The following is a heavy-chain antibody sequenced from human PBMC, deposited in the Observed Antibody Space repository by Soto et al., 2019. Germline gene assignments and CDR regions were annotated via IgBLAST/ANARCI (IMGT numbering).Heavy chain of an antibody. CDR2: ISYDGSNK. CDR1: GFTFSSYA. J-gene: IGHJ6*02. Sequence: QVQLVESGGGVVQPGRSLRLSCAASGFTFSSYAMHWVRQAPGKGLEWVAVISYDGSNKYYADSVKGRFTISRDNSKNTLYLQMTSLRAEDTAVYYCAVLGDSSGYYYPYYGMDVWAKGPRSPSP. CDR3: AVLGDSSGYYYPYYGMDV. V-gene: IGHV3-30-3*01. D-gene: IGHD3-22*01.